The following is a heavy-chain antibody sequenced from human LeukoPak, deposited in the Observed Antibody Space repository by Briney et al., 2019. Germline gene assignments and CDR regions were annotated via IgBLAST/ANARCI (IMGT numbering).Heavy chain of an antibody. CDR1: GGSISSSSYY. CDR3: ARRNSGSSYGYFDF. V-gene: IGHV4-39*01. D-gene: IGHD1-26*01. J-gene: IGHJ4*02. Sequence: SETLSLTCTVSGGSISSSSYYWAWIRQPPGKGLEWIGLIYYSGSTYYNPSLKSRVTISVDTSKSQFSLKLSSVTAADTAVYYCARRNSGSSYGYFDFWGQGTLVTVSS. CDR2: IYYSGST.